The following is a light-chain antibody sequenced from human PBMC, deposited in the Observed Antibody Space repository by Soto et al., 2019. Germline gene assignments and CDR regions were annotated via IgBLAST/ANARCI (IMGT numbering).Light chain of an antibody. Sequence: DIQMTQSPSSLSAFVGDRVTITCRASQYIASHLNWYQQKPGKAPELLIHGASSLQSGVPSRFSGSGSGTDFALTINSLRPEDFATYYCQQSYGSLSWTFGQGTKVDIK. V-gene: IGKV1-39*01. J-gene: IGKJ1*01. CDR2: GAS. CDR1: QYIASH. CDR3: QQSYGSLSWT.